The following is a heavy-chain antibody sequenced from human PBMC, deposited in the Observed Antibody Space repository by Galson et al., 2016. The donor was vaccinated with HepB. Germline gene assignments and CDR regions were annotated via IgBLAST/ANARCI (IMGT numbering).Heavy chain of an antibody. V-gene: IGHV3-15*01. Sequence: SLRLSCAASGFTFSNAWMSWVRQAPGKGLEWVGRIKSKTDGGTTDYAAPVKGRFTISRDDSKNTLYLQMNSLKTEDTAVYYCTPTTVTIPYYFDYWGQGTLVTVSS. CDR1: GFTFSNAW. CDR3: TPTTVTIPYYFDY. D-gene: IGHD4-17*01. J-gene: IGHJ4*02. CDR2: IKSKTDGGTT.